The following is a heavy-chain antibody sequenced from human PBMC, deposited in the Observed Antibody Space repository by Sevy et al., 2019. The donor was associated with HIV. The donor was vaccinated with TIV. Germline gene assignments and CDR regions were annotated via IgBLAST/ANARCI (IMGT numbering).Heavy chain of an antibody. D-gene: IGHD6-19*01. CDR2: TYYRSKWYN. CDR1: GDSVSSNSAA. CDR3: AREPGWAVAGTGWFDP. Sequence: SETLSLTCAISGDSVSSNSAAWNWIRQSTSRGLEWLGRTYYRSKWYNDYAVSVKSRITINPDTSKNQFSLQLNSVTPEDTAVYYCAREPGWAVAGTGWFDPWGQGTLVTVSS. V-gene: IGHV6-1*01. J-gene: IGHJ5*02.